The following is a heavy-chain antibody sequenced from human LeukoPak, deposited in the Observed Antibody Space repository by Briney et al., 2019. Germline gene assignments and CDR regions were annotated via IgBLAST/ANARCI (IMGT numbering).Heavy chain of an antibody. D-gene: IGHD3-10*01. Sequence: PGGSLRLSCAASGFTFSTYGMYWVRQAPGKGLEWVAFIRYDGSNKYYADSVKGRFTISRDNSKNTLYLQMNSLRAEDTAVYYCARVRSGGNYYYGMDVWGQGTTVTVSS. V-gene: IGHV3-30*02. CDR3: ARVRSGGNYYYGMDV. CDR2: IRYDGSNK. J-gene: IGHJ6*02. CDR1: GFTFSTYG.